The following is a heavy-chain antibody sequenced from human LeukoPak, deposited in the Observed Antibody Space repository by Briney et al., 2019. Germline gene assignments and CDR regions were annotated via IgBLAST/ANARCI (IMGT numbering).Heavy chain of an antibody. CDR1: GGTFSNYA. Sequence: AASVKVSCKASGGTFSNYAISWVRQAPGQGLEWMGGIIPIFETSNYAQKFQDRVTITADKSTSTAYMELSSLRFEDTAVYYCTRSVRNGHIDYWGQGTLVTVSS. J-gene: IGHJ4*02. CDR2: IIPIFETS. CDR3: TRSVRNGHIDY. V-gene: IGHV1-69*06. D-gene: IGHD2-21*01.